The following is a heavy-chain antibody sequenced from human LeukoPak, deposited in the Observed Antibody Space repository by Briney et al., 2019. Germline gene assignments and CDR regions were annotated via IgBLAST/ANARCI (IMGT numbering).Heavy chain of an antibody. J-gene: IGHJ6*03. CDR3: ARGLRSGWFGELSRYYYYYMDV. CDR2: IYYSGST. V-gene: IGHV4-39*07. Sequence: SETLSLTCTASGGSISSSSYYWGRIRQPPGKGLEWIGSIYYSGSTYYNPSLKSRVTISVDTSKNQFSLKLSSVTAADTAVYYCARGLRSGWFGELSRYYYYYMDVWGKGTTVTISS. D-gene: IGHD3-10*01. CDR1: GGSISSSSYY.